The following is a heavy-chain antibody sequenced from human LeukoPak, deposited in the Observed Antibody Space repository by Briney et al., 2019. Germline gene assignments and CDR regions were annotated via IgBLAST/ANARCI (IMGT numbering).Heavy chain of an antibody. D-gene: IGHD6-13*01. CDR2: ISRSGTII. J-gene: IGHJ6*02. CDR1: GFTFSGYE. V-gene: IGHV3-48*03. CDR3: AQPTEGVIAAAPYYYYAMDV. Sequence: GGSLRLSCAASGFTFSGYEMNWVRQAPGKGLEWVSYISRSGTIISYADSVKGRFTISRDNSKNTLYLQMNSLRAEDTAVYYCAQPTEGVIAAAPYYYYAMDVWGQGTTVAVSS.